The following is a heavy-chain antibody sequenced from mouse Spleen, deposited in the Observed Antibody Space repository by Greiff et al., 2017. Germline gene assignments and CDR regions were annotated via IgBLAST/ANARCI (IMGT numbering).Heavy chain of an antibody. J-gene: IGHJ2*01. V-gene: IGHV5-9-1*01. CDR3: ARQREDRDYYFGY. Sequence: DVMLVESGGGLVQPGGSLKLSCAASGFTFSSSDMSWVRQPPAKRLEWVATISSGGSYTYYPDSVQGRFTISRDNAKNTLYLHMSNLRSWDTAMYYCARQREDRDYYFGYWGQGTTRTGSS. CDR1: GFTFSSSD. D-gene: IGHD2-14*01. CDR2: ISSGGSYT.